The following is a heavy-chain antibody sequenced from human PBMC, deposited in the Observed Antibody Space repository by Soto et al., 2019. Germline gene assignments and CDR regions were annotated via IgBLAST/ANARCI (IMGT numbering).Heavy chain of an antibody. CDR1: GGTFSSYA. Sequence: QVQLVQSGAEVKKPGSSVKVSCKASGGTFSSYAISWVRQAPGQGLEWMGGIIPIFGTANYAQKFQGRVTITADESTSTAYMELSSPRSEDTAVYYCATGYSSGWYGYYYYYYGMDVWGQGTTVTVSS. D-gene: IGHD6-19*01. V-gene: IGHV1-69*01. J-gene: IGHJ6*02. CDR3: ATGYSSGWYGYYYYYYGMDV. CDR2: IIPIFGTA.